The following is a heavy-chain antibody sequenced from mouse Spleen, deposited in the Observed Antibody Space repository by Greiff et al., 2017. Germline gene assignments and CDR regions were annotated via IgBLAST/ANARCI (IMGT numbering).Heavy chain of an antibody. J-gene: IGHJ2*01. CDR2: IYPSDSET. CDR1: GYPFTSYW. V-gene: IGHV1-61*01. D-gene: IGHD1-1*01. Sequence: QVQLQQPGAELVRPGSSVKLSCKASGYPFTSYWMDWVKQRPGQGLEWIGNIYPSDSETHYNQKFKGKATLTVDKSSSTAYMQLSSLTSEDSAVYYCAKRKDYYGSSLDYWGQGTTLTVSS. CDR3: AKRKDYYGSSLDY.